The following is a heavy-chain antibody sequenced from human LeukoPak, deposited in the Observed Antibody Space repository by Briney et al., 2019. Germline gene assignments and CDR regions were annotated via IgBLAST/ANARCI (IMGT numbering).Heavy chain of an antibody. CDR2: IIPIFGTA. V-gene: IGHV1-69*01. CDR1: GGTFSSYA. CDR3: ARGMASSGWGPIDY. Sequence: GSSVKVSCKASGGTFSSYAISWVRQASGQGLEWMGGIIPIFGTANYAQKFQGRVTITADESTSTAYMELSSLRSEDTAVYYCARGMASSGWGPIDYWGQGTLVTVSS. J-gene: IGHJ4*02. D-gene: IGHD6-19*01.